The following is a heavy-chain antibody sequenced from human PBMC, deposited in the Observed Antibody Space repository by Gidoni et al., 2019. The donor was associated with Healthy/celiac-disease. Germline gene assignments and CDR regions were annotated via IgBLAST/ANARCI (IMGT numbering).Heavy chain of an antibody. Sequence: QVQLVESGGGVVQPGRSLRLSCAASGFTFSSYGMHWVRQAPGKGLEWVAVIWYDGSNKYYADSVKGRFTISRDNSKNTLYLQMNSLRAEDTAVYYCARSRIAAAGGYFDYWGQGTLVTVSS. CDR2: IWYDGSNK. CDR1: GFTFSSYG. D-gene: IGHD6-13*01. V-gene: IGHV3-33*01. CDR3: ARSRIAAAGGYFDY. J-gene: IGHJ4*02.